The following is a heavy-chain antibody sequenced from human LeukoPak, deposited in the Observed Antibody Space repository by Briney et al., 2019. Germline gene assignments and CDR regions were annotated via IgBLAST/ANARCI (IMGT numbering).Heavy chain of an antibody. CDR3: AKGGSGYFADL. J-gene: IGHJ5*02. CDR2: ISGSGGST. D-gene: IGHD3-22*01. Sequence: GGSLRLSCAASGFTFSSYAISWVRQAPGKGLEWVSAISGSGGSTYYADSVKGRFTISRDNSKNTLFLQMSSLRAEDTALYYCAKGGSGYFADLWGQGTLVTVSS. CDR1: GFTFSSYA. V-gene: IGHV3-23*01.